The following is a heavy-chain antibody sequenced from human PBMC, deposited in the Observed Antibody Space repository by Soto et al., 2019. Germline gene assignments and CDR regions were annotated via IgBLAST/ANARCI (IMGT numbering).Heavy chain of an antibody. V-gene: IGHV4-4*02. CDR3: AQHRGYALHS. D-gene: IGHD2-2*01. CDR2: IFHDGSA. CDR1: GGINY. J-gene: IGHJ4*02. Sequence: QVQLQEPGPGLVKPSGTLSLTCTVSGGINYYSWVRQPPGKGLEWSGQIFHDGSAKYSPSLQSRVTISVDKSKNQISLNLPSLTAADTAVYYCAQHRGYALHSWGQGALVVVSS.